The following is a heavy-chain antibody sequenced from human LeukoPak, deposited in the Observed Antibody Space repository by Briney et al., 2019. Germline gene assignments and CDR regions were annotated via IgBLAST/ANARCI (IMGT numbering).Heavy chain of an antibody. V-gene: IGHV1-2*02. J-gene: IGHJ4*02. Sequence: ASVKGSCTASGYTFTVYFMHWVRQAPGQGLEWMGWINPNSGGTNYAQKFQGRVTMTRDTSISTAYMELSRLTSDDTAVYYCAREAANMVRGVMGKWGQGTLVTVSS. CDR3: AREAANMVRGVMGK. CDR1: GYTFTVYF. CDR2: INPNSGGT. D-gene: IGHD3-10*01.